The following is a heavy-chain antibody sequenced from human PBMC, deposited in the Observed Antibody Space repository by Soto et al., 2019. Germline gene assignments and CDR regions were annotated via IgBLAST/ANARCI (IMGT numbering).Heavy chain of an antibody. CDR3: TTDAGNTAMVTVTAAFDI. CDR1: GFTFSNAW. CDR2: IKSKTDGGTT. Sequence: GGSLRLSCAASGFTFSNAWMSWVRQAPGKGLEWVGRIKSKTDGGTTDYAAPVKGRFTISRDDSKNTLYLQMNSLKTENTAVYYCTTDAGNTAMVTVTAAFDIWGQGTMVTVSS. J-gene: IGHJ3*02. V-gene: IGHV3-15*01. D-gene: IGHD5-18*01.